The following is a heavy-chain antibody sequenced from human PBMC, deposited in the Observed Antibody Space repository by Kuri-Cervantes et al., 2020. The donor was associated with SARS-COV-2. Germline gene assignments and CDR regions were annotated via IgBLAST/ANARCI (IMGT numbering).Heavy chain of an antibody. CDR2: INPNSGGT. CDR3: AREARAPSSRDWFDP. Sequence: ASVKVSCKASGYTFTGYYMHWVRQAPGQGLEWMGWINPNSGGTNYAQKFQGRVTMTRDTSISTAYMELSRLRSDYTAVYYCAREARAPSSRDWFDPWGQGTLVTVSS. CDR1: GYTFTGYY. J-gene: IGHJ5*02. D-gene: IGHD2-15*01. V-gene: IGHV1-2*02.